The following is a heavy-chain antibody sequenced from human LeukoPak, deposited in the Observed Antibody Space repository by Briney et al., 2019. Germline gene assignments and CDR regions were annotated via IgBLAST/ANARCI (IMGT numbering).Heavy chain of an antibody. D-gene: IGHD2/OR15-2a*01. J-gene: IGHJ4*02. CDR2: FYISGST. CDR1: GGSISSYY. CDR3: ARDFLLQAEGLFDY. V-gene: IGHV4-4*07. Sequence: SETLCLTCTVSGGSISSYYWSWIRQPAGKGLEWIGRFYISGSTNYNPSLKSRVTMSVDTSKNQFSLRLNSVTAADTAVYYCARDFLLQAEGLFDYWGQGTLVTVSS.